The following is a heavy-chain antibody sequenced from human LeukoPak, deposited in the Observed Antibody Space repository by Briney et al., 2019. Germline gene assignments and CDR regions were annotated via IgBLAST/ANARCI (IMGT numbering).Heavy chain of an antibody. CDR2: ISYDGSNQ. J-gene: IGHJ6*02. CDR3: AKNTWKSSDSGRGRMDV. D-gene: IGHD3-10*01. V-gene: IGHV3-30*18. Sequence: GRSLRLSCAASGFTFSSYAMHWVRQAPGKGLEWVAVISYDGSNQYYADSVKGRFTISRDDAQNSLYLQMNSLRAEDTAVYYCAKNTWKSSDSGRGRMDVWGQGTTVTVSS. CDR1: GFTFSSYA.